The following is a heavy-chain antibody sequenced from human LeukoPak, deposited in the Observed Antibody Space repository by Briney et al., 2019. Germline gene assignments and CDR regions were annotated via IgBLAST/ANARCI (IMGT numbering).Heavy chain of an antibody. CDR1: GFTFGSYA. CDR2: ISYDGSNK. V-gene: IGHV3-30-3*01. D-gene: IGHD2-2*01. J-gene: IGHJ4*02. Sequence: TGGSLRLSCAASGFTFGSYAMHWVRQAPGKGLEWVAVISYDGSNKYYADSVKGRFTISRDNSKNTLYLQMNSLRAEDTAVYYCARDRLRAVVPAAIPLFADYWGQGTLVTVSS. CDR3: ARDRLRAVVPAAIPLFADY.